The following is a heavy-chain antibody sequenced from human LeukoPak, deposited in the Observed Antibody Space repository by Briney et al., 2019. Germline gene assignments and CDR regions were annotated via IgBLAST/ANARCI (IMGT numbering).Heavy chain of an antibody. D-gene: IGHD1-7*01. J-gene: IGHJ1*01. CDR2: IYYSGST. CDR1: GGSISSSSYY. CDR3: ARRGITGTTKH. V-gene: IGHV4-39*01. Sequence: SETLSLTCTVSGGSISSSSYYWGWIRQPPGKGLEWIGSIYYSGSTYYNPSLKSRVTISVDTSKDQFSLKLSSVTAADTAVYYCARRGITGTTKHWGQGTLVTVSS.